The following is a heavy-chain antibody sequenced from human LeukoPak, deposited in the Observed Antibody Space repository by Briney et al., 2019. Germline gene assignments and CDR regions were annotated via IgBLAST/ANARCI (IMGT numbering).Heavy chain of an antibody. Sequence: GGSLRLSCAAPGFTFSSYWMSWVRQAPGKGLEGVANIKQDGSVKYYVDSVKGRFTISRDNAKNSLYLQMNSLRAEDTAVYYCARASSSSWVYYYYYMDVWGKGTTVTVSS. V-gene: IGHV3-7*01. CDR2: IKQDGSVK. D-gene: IGHD6-6*01. J-gene: IGHJ6*03. CDR1: GFTFSSYW. CDR3: ARASSSSWVYYYYYMDV.